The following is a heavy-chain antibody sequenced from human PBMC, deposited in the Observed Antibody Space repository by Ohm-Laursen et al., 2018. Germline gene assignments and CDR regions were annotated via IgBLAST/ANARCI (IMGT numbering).Heavy chain of an antibody. V-gene: IGHV3-23*01. Sequence: GSLRLSCSAPGFTFSSYEMNWVRQAPGKGLEWVSAISGSGGSTYYADSVKGRFTISRDNSKNTLYLQMNSLRAEDTAVYYCAKHDSPIYYYGSGSQFDYWGQGTLVTVSS. CDR3: AKHDSPIYYYGSGSQFDY. J-gene: IGHJ4*02. CDR2: ISGSGGST. D-gene: IGHD3-10*01. CDR1: GFTFSSYE.